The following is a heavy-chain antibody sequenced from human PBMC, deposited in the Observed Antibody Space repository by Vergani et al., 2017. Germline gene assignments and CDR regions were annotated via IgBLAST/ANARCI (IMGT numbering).Heavy chain of an antibody. D-gene: IGHD6-6*01. CDR1: GFTVSSNY. Sequence: EVQLVESGGGLIQPGGSLRLSCAASGFTVSSNYMSWVRQAPGKGLEWVSVIYSGGSTYYADSVKGRFTISRDNSKNTLYLQRNSLRAEDTAVYYCARGDSSYYYYYGMDVWGQGTTVTVSS. CDR3: ARGDSSYYYYYGMDV. J-gene: IGHJ6*02. V-gene: IGHV3-53*01. CDR2: IYSGGST.